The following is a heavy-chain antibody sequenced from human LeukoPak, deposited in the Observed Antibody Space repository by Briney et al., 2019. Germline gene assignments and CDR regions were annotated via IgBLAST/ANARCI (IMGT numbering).Heavy chain of an antibody. V-gene: IGHV3-23*01. CDR3: AKVPTQGYYDRSGSYYFDY. CDR2: ISGSGGST. CDR1: GFTFSSYG. Sequence: GGSLRLSCAASGFTFSSYGMSWVRQAPGKGLEWVSAISGSGGSTYYADSVKGRFTISRDNSKNTLYLQMNSLRAEDTAVYYCAKVPTQGYYDRSGSYYFDYWGQGTLVTVSA. J-gene: IGHJ4*02. D-gene: IGHD3-22*01.